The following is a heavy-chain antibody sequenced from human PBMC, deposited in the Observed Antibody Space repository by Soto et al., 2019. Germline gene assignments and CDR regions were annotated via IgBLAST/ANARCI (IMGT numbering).Heavy chain of an antibody. CDR3: EGRDYRFHV. D-gene: IGHD3-16*02. J-gene: IGHJ6*02. CDR2: ICHDGTPN. V-gene: IGHV3-33*01. CDR1: GLTFSNYD. Sequence: QVQLVESGGGVVQPGTSLRLSCVASGLTFSNYDIHWVRQAPGRGLEWVAVICHDGTPNYLAASVRGRFTISRDKSKNTVDLQMNSLRVEDYAVNYWEGRDYRFHVWGQGTMVTVSS.